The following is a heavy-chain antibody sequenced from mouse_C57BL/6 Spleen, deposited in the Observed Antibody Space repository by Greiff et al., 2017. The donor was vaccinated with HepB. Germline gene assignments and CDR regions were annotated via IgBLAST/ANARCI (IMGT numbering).Heavy chain of an antibody. D-gene: IGHD2-5*01. CDR3: ARRSNYAFAY. V-gene: IGHV5-9*01. J-gene: IGHJ3*01. Sequence: DVKLVESGGGLVKPGGSLKLSCAASGFTFSSYTMSWVRQTPEKRLEWVATISGGGGNTYYPDSVKGRFTISRDNAKNTLYLQMSSLRSEDTALYYSARRSNYAFAYWGQGTLVTVSA. CDR2: ISGGGGNT. CDR1: GFTFSSYT.